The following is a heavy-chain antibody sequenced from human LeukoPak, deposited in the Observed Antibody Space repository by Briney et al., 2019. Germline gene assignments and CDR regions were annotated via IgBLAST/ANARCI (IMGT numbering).Heavy chain of an antibody. J-gene: IGHJ4*02. Sequence: GGSLRLSCAASGFTLSSYSMNWVRQAPGKGLEWVSSISSSSSYIYYADSVKGRFTISRDNAKNSLYLQMNSLRAEDTAVYYCARGFESGRGYWGQGTLVTVSS. CDR2: ISSSSSYI. CDR1: GFTLSSYS. V-gene: IGHV3-21*01. CDR3: ARGFESGRGY. D-gene: IGHD3-10*01.